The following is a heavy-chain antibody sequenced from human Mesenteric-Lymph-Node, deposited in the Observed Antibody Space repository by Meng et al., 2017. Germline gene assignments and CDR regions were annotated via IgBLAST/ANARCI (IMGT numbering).Heavy chain of an antibody. Sequence: SGTLSLTCDIFGDLFSTNSATWNWIRQSPSRGLEWLGRTYDRSKWYNDYALSVKSRITINPDTSKNKFSLQLNSVTPEGTAVYYCARGGTTGYYYYAMVVWGQGTTVTVSS. CDR1: GDLFSTNSAT. V-gene: IGHV6-1*01. J-gene: IGHJ6*02. D-gene: IGHD1-7*01. CDR2: TYDRSKWYN. CDR3: ARGGTTGYYYYAMVV.